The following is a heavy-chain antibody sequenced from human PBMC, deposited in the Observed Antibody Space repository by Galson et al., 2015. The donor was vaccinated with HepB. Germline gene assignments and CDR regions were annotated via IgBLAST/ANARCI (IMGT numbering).Heavy chain of an antibody. CDR2: ISAYNGNT. Sequence: SVKVSCKASGYTFTSYGISWVRQAPGQGLEWMGWISAYNGNTNYARKLQGRVTMTTDTSTSTAYMELRSLRSDDTAVYYCARDSYCSGGSCYGYYYYGMDAWGQGTTVTVSS. D-gene: IGHD2-15*01. V-gene: IGHV1-18*04. J-gene: IGHJ6*02. CDR3: ARDSYCSGGSCYGYYYYGMDA. CDR1: GYTFTSYG.